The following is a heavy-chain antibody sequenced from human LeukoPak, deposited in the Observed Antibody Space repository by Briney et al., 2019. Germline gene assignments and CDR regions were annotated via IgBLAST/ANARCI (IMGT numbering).Heavy chain of an antibody. Sequence: TSETLSLTCTVSGGSMSNYYWSWIRQPPGKGLEWIGYIYYSGSTNYNPSLKSRVTISVDTSKKQVSLKLSSVTAADTAVYYCATALSVAGSFYFDYWGQGTLVTVSS. V-gene: IGHV4-59*01. CDR2: IYYSGST. CDR1: GGSMSNYY. J-gene: IGHJ4*02. CDR3: ATALSVAGSFYFDY. D-gene: IGHD6-19*01.